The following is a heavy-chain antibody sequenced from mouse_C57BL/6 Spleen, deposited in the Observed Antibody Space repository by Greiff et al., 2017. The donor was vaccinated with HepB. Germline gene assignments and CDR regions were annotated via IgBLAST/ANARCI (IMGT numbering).Heavy chain of an antibody. V-gene: IGHV1-64*01. CDR2: IHPNSGST. CDR3: ARSGSYYGSSLDY. Sequence: QVQLQQPGAELVKPGASVKLSCKASGYTFTSYWMHWVKQRPGQGLEWIGMIHPNSGSTNYNEKFKSKATLTVDKSSSTAYMQLSSLTSEDSAVYYCARSGSYYGSSLDYWGQGTSVTVSS. D-gene: IGHD1-1*01. J-gene: IGHJ4*01. CDR1: GYTFTSYW.